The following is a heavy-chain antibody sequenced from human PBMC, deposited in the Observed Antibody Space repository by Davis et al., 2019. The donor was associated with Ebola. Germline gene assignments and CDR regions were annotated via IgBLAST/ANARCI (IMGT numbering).Heavy chain of an antibody. CDR1: GFRFTNYG. J-gene: IGHJ4*02. CDR2: MWSDGNKE. D-gene: IGHD3-3*01. Sequence: LGGSLRLSCAASGFRFTNYGMHWVRQVPGKGLEWVAVMWSDGNKEDYAESVKGRFTVSRDISKDTQFLQMNSLRVEDTAVYYCARAAGVLEFDYFDYWGQGAQVTVSS. CDR3: ARAAGVLEFDYFDY. V-gene: IGHV3-33*01.